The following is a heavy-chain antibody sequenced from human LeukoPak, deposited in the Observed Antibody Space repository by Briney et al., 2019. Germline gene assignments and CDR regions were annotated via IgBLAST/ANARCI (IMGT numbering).Heavy chain of an antibody. CDR3: ARVFRDDTLTGYYLYYFDY. V-gene: IGHV3-21*01. CDR2: ISSSSSYI. Sequence: GGSLRLSCAASGFTFSSYSMNWVRQAPGKGLEWVSSISSSSSYIYYADSVKGRFTISRDNAKNSLYLQMNSLRAEDTAVYYCARVFRDDTLTGYYLYYFDYWGQGTLVTVSS. D-gene: IGHD3-9*01. J-gene: IGHJ4*02. CDR1: GFTFSSYS.